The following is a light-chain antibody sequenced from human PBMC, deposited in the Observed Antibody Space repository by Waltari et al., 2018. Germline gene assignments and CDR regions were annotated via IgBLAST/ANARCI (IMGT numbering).Light chain of an antibody. J-gene: IGLJ1*01. CDR3: CSHAGSDTPYV. CDR2: EVT. Sequence: QSALTQPPSASGSPGQSVTISCTGTSSDVGGHNFVSWYQQHPGKAPKVIIYEVTKRPSRVPDRCSGSKSGNTASLTVSGLQTEDEADYYCCSHAGSDTPYVFGTGTTVTVL. CDR1: SSDVGGHNF. V-gene: IGLV2-8*01.